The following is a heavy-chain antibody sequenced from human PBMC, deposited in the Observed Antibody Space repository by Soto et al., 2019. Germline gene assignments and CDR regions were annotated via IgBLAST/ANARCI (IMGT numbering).Heavy chain of an antibody. D-gene: IGHD1-7*01. CDR1: GGSISSYY. CDR2: IYYSGST. J-gene: IGHJ4*02. CDR3: ARGTTGYFDY. V-gene: IGHV4-59*01. Sequence: SETLSLTCTVSGGSISSYYWSWIRQPPGKGLEWIGYIYYSGSTNYNPSLKSRVTISVDTSKNQFSLKLSSVTAADTAVYYCARGTTGYFDYWGQGTLVTVSS.